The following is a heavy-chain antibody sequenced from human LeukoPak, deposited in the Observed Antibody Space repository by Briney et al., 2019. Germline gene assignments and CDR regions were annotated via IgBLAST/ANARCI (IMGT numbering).Heavy chain of an antibody. V-gene: IGHV1-69*04. CDR1: GFTFSSYA. CDR2: IIPILGIA. J-gene: IGHJ3*02. Sequence: GGSLRLSCAASGFTFSSYAISWVRQAPGQGLEWMGRIIPILGIANYAQKFQGRVTITADKSTSTAYMELRSLRSDDTAVYYCAREVAAAVGAFDIWGQGTMVTVSS. D-gene: IGHD6-13*01. CDR3: AREVAAAVGAFDI.